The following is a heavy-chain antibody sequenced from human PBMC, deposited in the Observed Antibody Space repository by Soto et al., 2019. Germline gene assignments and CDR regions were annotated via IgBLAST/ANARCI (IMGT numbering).Heavy chain of an antibody. J-gene: IGHJ4*02. CDR3: AKSSSGWYYFDY. Sequence: GGSLRLSCAASGFTFDDYAMHWVRQAPGKGLEWVSGISWNSGSIGYVDSVKGRFTISRDNAKNSLYLQMNSLRAEDTALYYCAKSSSGWYYFDYWGQGTLVTVSS. V-gene: IGHV3-9*01. CDR1: GFTFDDYA. D-gene: IGHD6-19*01. CDR2: ISWNSGSI.